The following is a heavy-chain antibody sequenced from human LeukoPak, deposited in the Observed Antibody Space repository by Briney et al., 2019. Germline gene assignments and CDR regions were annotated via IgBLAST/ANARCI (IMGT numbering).Heavy chain of an antibody. J-gene: IGHJ4*02. CDR3: VKDGSRQLGPFDY. CDR2: ISSNGGST. Sequence: GGSLRLSCSASGFTFSSYAMHWVRQAPGKGLGYVSAISSNGGSTYYADSVKGRFTISRDNSKNTLYLQMSSLRAEDTAVYYCVKDGSRQLGPFDYWGQGTLVTVSS. CDR1: GFTFSSYA. V-gene: IGHV3-64D*06. D-gene: IGHD6-6*01.